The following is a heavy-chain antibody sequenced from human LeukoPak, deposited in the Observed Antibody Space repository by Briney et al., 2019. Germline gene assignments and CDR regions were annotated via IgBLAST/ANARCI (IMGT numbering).Heavy chain of an antibody. V-gene: IGHV3-66*02. Sequence: GGSLRHSCAASGFTVRSNYMSWVRQAPGKGLEWVSIIYSGGSTYYADSVQGRFTISRDNSKNTLYLQMNSLRVEDTAVYYCARDEWELLRAYWGQGTLVTVSS. CDR1: GFTVRSNY. CDR2: IYSGGST. J-gene: IGHJ4*02. CDR3: ARDEWELLRAY. D-gene: IGHD1-26*01.